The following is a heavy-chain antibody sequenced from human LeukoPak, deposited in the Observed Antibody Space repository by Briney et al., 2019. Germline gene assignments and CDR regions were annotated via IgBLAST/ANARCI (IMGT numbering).Heavy chain of an antibody. V-gene: IGHV4-59*01. J-gene: IGHJ5*02. CDR2: IYGSGST. CDR1: GVSISSYY. Sequence: PSETLSLTCTVSGVSISSYYWSWIRQPPGKGLEWIGHIYGSGSTNYNPSLKNRVTLSVDTSKNQFSLKLSSVTAADTAVYYCAREGTSGTHLNWFDPWGQGTLVTVSS. CDR3: AREGTSGTHLNWFDP. D-gene: IGHD1-1*01.